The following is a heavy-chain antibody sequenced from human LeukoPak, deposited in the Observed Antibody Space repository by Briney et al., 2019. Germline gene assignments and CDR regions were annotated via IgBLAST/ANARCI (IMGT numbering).Heavy chain of an antibody. CDR1: GFTFSSYG. CDR3: ARDRIAAADSIDY. J-gene: IGHJ4*02. Sequence: GGSLRLSCAASGFTFSSYGMHWVRQAPGKGLEWVAVIWYDGSNKYYADSVKGRFTISRDNSKNTLYLQMNSLRAEDTAVYYCARDRIAAADSIDYWGQGTLVTVSS. D-gene: IGHD6-13*01. CDR2: IWYDGSNK. V-gene: IGHV3-33*01.